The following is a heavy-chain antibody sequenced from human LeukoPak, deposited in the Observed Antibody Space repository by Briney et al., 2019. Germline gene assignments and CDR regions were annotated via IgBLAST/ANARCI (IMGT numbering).Heavy chain of an antibody. CDR1: GGSISSGSYY. D-gene: IGHD6-13*01. J-gene: IGHJ5*02. CDR2: IYTSGST. Sequence: SQTLSLTCTVSGGSISSGSYYWSWIRQPAGKGLEWIGRIYTSGSTNYNPSLKSRVTISVDTSKNQFSLRLSSVTAADTAVYYCARDTAAAGTDHNWFDPWGQGTLVTVSS. V-gene: IGHV4-61*02. CDR3: ARDTAAAGTDHNWFDP.